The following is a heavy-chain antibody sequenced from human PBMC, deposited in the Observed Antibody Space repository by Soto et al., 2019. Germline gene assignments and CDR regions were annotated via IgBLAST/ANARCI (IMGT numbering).Heavy chain of an antibody. J-gene: IGHJ4*02. Sequence: SETLSLTCAVSGGSISSSNWWSWVRQPPGKGLERIGEIYHSGSTNYNPSLKSRVTISVDTSKNQLSLKLRSVTAADTVVYYCARLMGAPGSADYWGQGTLVTVSS. CDR1: GGSISSSNW. CDR2: IYHSGST. V-gene: IGHV4-4*02. CDR3: ARLMGAPGSADY. D-gene: IGHD1-26*01.